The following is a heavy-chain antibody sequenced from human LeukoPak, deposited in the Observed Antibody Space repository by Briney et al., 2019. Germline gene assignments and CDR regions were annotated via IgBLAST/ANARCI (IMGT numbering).Heavy chain of an antibody. D-gene: IGHD4-17*01. J-gene: IGHJ4*02. CDR2: IYPGDSDT. CDR3: ARHGPGDYGDYGYDY. V-gene: IGHV5-51*01. CDR1: GYSFTSYW. Sequence: GESLKISCKGSGYSFTSYWIGWVRQMPGKGLEWMGIIYPGDSDTRYSPSFQGQVTISADKSISTACLQWSSLKASDTAMYYCARHGPGDYGDYGYDYWGQGTLVTVSS.